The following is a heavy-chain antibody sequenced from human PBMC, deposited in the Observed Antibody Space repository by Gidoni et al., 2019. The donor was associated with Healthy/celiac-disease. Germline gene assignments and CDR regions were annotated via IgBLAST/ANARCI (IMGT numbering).Heavy chain of an antibody. CDR2: IWYDGSNK. D-gene: IGHD1-1*01. J-gene: IGHJ6*02. CDR3: ARDLRALERRNYYYGMDV. Sequence: QAPGKGLEWVAVIWYDGSNKYYADSVKGRFTISRDNSKNTLYLQMNSLRAEDTAVYYCARDLRALERRNYYYGMDVWGQGTTVTVSS. V-gene: IGHV3-33*01.